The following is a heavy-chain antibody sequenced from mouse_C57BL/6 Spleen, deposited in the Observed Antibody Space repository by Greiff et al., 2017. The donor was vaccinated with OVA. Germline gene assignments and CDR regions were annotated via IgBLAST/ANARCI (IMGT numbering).Heavy chain of an antibody. CDR1: GYSITSGYD. J-gene: IGHJ3*01. V-gene: IGHV3-1*01. CDR2: ISYSGST. Sequence: EVQRVESGPGMVKPSQSLSLTCTVTGYSITSGYDWHWIRHFPGNKLEWMGYISYSGSTNYNPSLKSRISITHDTSKNHFFLKLNSVTTEDTATYYCARGASNYAFAYWGQGTLVTVSA. D-gene: IGHD2-5*01. CDR3: ARGASNYAFAY.